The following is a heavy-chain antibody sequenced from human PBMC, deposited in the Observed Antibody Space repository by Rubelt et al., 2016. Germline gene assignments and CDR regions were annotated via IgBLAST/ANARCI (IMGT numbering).Heavy chain of an antibody. CDR1: GYTFTSYA. V-gene: IGHV1-3*01. D-gene: IGHD2-21*02. CDR2: MNAGNGNT. J-gene: IGHJ4*02. Sequence: QVQLVQSGGEVKKPGASLKVSCKTSGYTFTSYAMHWVRQAPGQRLEWMGWMNAGNGNTRYSQKFQGRVTITRDTSASTAYMERSSLRSEDTAVYYCATDLTRRVVTAIPSDYWGQGTLVTVSS. CDR3: ATDLTRRVVTAIPSDY.